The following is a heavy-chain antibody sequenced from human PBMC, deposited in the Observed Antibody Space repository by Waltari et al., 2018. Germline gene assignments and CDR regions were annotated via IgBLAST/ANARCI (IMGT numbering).Heavy chain of an antibody. J-gene: IGHJ4*02. V-gene: IGHV7-4-1*02. Sequence: QVQLVQSGSELKKPGASVKVSCKASGYTFTSYAMNWVRQAPGQGLDWMGRINTNTGNPTYGKGFTGRFVFSLDTSVSTAYLQISSLKAEDTAVYYCARVSMVQGVTPFDYWGQGTLVTVSS. CDR1: GYTFTSYA. CDR3: ARVSMVQGVTPFDY. CDR2: INTNTGNP. D-gene: IGHD3-10*01.